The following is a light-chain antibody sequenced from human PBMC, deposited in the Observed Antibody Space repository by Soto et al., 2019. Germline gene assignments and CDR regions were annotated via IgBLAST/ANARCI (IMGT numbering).Light chain of an antibody. CDR1: QTVSITY. CDR3: QQSFTFPYA. CDR2: GAS. J-gene: IGKJ2*01. V-gene: IGKV3-20*01. Sequence: VLTQSQGTLSLSPGESATLSCRASQTVSITYLTWYQQKPGQAPRLIIFGASKRATGIPDRFSGSGSGRDFTLTISSLQPEDFATYYCQQSFTFPYAFGQGTELEIK.